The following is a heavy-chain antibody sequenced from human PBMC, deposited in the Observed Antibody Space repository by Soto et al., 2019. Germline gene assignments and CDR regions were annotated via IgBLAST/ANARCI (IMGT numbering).Heavy chain of an antibody. V-gene: IGHV3-23*01. CDR2: INNSGHYT. CDR3: ARRPDAFDI. J-gene: IGHJ3*02. CDR1: TLRFSDHT. Sequence: GSLTLSCTTATLRFSDHTMSCVRHAPGKGLEWVSDINNSGHYTYYADSVKGRFTISRDNSKNTMFLQMNNLRVEDTAMYYCARRPDAFDIWGQGTMVTVPS.